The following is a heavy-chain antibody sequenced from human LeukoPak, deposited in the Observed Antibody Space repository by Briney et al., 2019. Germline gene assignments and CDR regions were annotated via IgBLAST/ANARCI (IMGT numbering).Heavy chain of an antibody. CDR1: GGTFSSYA. D-gene: IGHD3-3*01. CDR3: AGGGGFWSGYYTWFDP. CDR2: IIPIFGTA. V-gene: IGHV1-69*05. J-gene: IGHJ5*02. Sequence: GASVKVSCKASGGTFSSYAISWVRQAPGQGLEWMGGIIPIFGTANYAQKFQGRVTITKDESRSTAYMELSSLRSEETAVYYGAGGGGFWSGYYTWFDPWGQGTLVTVSS.